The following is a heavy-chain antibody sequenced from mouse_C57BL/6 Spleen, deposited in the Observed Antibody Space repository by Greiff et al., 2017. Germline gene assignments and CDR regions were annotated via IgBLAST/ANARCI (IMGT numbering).Heavy chain of an antibody. V-gene: IGHV5-4*01. CDR2: ISDGGSYT. CDR1: GFTFSSYA. CDR3: ARDGVMGYYGSSDDWYFDV. J-gene: IGHJ1*03. Sequence: EVMLVESGGGLVKPGGSLKLSCAASGFTFSSYAMSWVRQTPEKRLEWVATISDGGSYTYYPDNVKGRFTISRDNAKNNLYLQMSHLKSEDTAMYYCARDGVMGYYGSSDDWYFDVWGTGTTVTVSS. D-gene: IGHD1-1*01.